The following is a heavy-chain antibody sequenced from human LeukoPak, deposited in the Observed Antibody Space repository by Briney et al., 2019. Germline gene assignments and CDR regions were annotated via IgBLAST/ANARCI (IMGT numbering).Heavy chain of an antibody. CDR1: GXTFEHYG. CDR2: ITWNSGYK. Sequence: XLXXSCAXSGXTFEHYGMHWVRQVPGKGLEWVAYITWNSGYKGYADSVKGRFAISRDNAKNSLHLQMNSLTGDDTAFYYCAKASDYGGNEFDFWGQGTLVTVSS. J-gene: IGHJ5*01. CDR3: AKASDYGGNEFDF. D-gene: IGHD4-23*01. V-gene: IGHV3-9*01.